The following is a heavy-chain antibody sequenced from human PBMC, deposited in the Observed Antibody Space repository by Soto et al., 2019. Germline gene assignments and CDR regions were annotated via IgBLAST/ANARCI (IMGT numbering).Heavy chain of an antibody. CDR1: GFTFSSYG. J-gene: IGHJ4*02. Sequence: QVQLVESGGGVVQPGRSLRLSCAASGFTFSSYGMHWVRQAPGKGLEWVAVISYDGSNKYYADSVKGRFTIARDNSKNTLYLQMNSLRAEDTAVYYCAQAKKLFLEWLPYDYWGQGTLVTVSS. V-gene: IGHV3-30*18. CDR2: ISYDGSNK. CDR3: AQAKKLFLEWLPYDY. D-gene: IGHD3-3*01.